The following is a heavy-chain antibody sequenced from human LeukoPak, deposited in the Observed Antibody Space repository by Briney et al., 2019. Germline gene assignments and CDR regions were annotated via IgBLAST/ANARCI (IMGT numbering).Heavy chain of an antibody. CDR2: IYYSGST. J-gene: IGHJ3*02. D-gene: IGHD3-9*01. CDR3: ARGILTGPIYAFDI. Sequence: PSETLSLTCTVSGGSISTYYWSWIRQPPGKGLEWIGHIYYSGSTNYNPSLKSRVTISVDTSKNQFSLKLNSVTAADTAVYYCARGILTGPIYAFDIWGQGTMVTVSS. CDR1: GGSISTYY. V-gene: IGHV4-59*01.